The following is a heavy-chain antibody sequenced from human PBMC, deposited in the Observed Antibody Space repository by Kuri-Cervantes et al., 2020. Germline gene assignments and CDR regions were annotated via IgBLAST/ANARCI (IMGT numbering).Heavy chain of an antibody. Sequence: ASVKVSCKSSGYTFTDYYTHWVRQAPGQGLEGMGWINPDSGATNYAQKFQGRVSMTRDTSISTAYMELSRLTSDDTAVHFCAKSSGYCSAGRCYYDYWGQGTLVTVSS. CDR2: INPDSGAT. J-gene: IGHJ4*02. V-gene: IGHV1-2*02. CDR1: GYTFTDYY. CDR3: AKSSGYCSAGRCYYDY. D-gene: IGHD2-15*01.